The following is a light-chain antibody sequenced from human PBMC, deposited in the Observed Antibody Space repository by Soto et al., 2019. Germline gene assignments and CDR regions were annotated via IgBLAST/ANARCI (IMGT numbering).Light chain of an antibody. J-gene: IGKJ1*01. V-gene: IGKV1-6*01. Sequence: IQLTQSPSFLSASVGDRVIITCRASQGIRNALGWYQQKPGKAPKLLIYAASSLQSGVPSRFSGSGSGTDFTLTISGLHPEDFATYYCLQDYNYPRTFGQGTKVDIK. CDR1: QGIRNA. CDR2: AAS. CDR3: LQDYNYPRT.